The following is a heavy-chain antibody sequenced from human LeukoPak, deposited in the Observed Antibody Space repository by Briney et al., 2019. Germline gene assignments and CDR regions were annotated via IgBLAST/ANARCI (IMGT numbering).Heavy chain of an antibody. CDR1: GFTFSSYA. J-gene: IGHJ4*02. V-gene: IGHV3-23*01. CDR2: IGGSGGST. Sequence: GRSLRLSCAASGFTFSSYAMSWVRQAPGKGLEWVSVIGGSGGSTYYADSVKGRFTISSDNSKNTLYLQMSSLRAEDTAVYYCAKKKRELRGFDYWGQGTLVTVSS. D-gene: IGHD1-7*01. CDR3: AKKKRELRGFDY.